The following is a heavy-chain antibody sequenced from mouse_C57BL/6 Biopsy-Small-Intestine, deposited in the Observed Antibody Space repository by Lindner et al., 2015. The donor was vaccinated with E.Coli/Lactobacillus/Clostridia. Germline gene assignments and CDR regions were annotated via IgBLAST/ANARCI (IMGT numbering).Heavy chain of an antibody. D-gene: IGHD1-1*01. V-gene: IGHV5-6*01. CDR1: GFTFSSYG. CDR2: ISSGGSYT. CDR3: ARPPFITTVVATHWYFDV. J-gene: IGHJ1*03. Sequence: VQLQESGGDLVKPGGSLKLSCAASGFTFSSYGMSWVRQTPDKRLEWVATISSGGSYTYYPDSVKGRFTISRDNAKNTLYLQMSSLKSEDTAMYYCARPPFITTVVATHWYFDVWGTGTTVTVSS.